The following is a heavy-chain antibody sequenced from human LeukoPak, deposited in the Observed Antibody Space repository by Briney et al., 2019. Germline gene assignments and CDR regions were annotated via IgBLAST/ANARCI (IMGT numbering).Heavy chain of an antibody. J-gene: IGHJ4*02. CDR2: MNPNSGST. CDR3: ARGSYSAYYYDTSGYYLPY. CDR1: GYTFTSYD. D-gene: IGHD3-22*01. Sequence: ASVKVSCKASGYTFTSYDINWVRQATGQGLEWMGWMNPNSGSTGYGQKFQGRVTMTRDTSISTAYMELSSLRSEDTAVYYCARGSYSAYYYDTSGYYLPYWGQGTLVTVSS. V-gene: IGHV1-8*01.